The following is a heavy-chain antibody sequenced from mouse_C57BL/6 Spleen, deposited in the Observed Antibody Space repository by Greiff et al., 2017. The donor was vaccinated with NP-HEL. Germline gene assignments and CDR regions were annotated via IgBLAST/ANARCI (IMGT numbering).Heavy chain of an antibody. V-gene: IGHV1-69*01. Sequence: QVQLQQSGAELVMPGASVKLSCKASGYTFTSYWMHWVKQRPGQGLEWIGEIDPSDSYTNYNQKFQGKSTLTVDKSSSTAYMQLSSLTSEDSAVYYCARAGWDYYFDYWGQGTTLTVSS. CDR3: ARAGWDYYFDY. CDR1: GYTFTSYW. D-gene: IGHD1-1*02. CDR2: IDPSDSYT. J-gene: IGHJ2*01.